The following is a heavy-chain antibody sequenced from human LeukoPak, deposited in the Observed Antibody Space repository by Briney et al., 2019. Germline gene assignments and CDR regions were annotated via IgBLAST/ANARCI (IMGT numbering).Heavy chain of an antibody. V-gene: IGHV3-48*01. CDR1: GFSFSNYA. Sequence: GGSLRLSCAASGFSFSNYAMNSVRQAPVKGLEWVSDISSSSSTIYYADSVKGRFTISRDNAKNSLYLQMNSLRAEDTAVYYCARDGCSSTSCYRFNYYYYMDVWGKGTTVTVSS. J-gene: IGHJ6*03. D-gene: IGHD2-2*01. CDR2: ISSSSSTI. CDR3: ARDGCSSTSCYRFNYYYYMDV.